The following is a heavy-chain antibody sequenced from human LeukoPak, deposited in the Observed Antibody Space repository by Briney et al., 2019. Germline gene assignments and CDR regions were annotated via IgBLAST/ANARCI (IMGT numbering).Heavy chain of an antibody. Sequence: PSETLSLTCTVSGDFITAYYWSWIRQPPGKGLEWIGYVYYTGSTEYNPSLRSRVTISLDLSKHQFSLNLTSVTAADTAVYYCARVYYSNSYDYWYFDLWGRGTLVTVSS. D-gene: IGHD6-13*01. CDR3: ARVYYSNSYDYWYFDL. V-gene: IGHV4-59*01. CDR1: GDFITAYY. J-gene: IGHJ2*01. CDR2: VYYTGST.